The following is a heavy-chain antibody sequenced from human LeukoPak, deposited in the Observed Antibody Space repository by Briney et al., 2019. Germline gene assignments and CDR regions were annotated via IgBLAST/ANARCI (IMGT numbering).Heavy chain of an antibody. J-gene: IGHJ4*02. CDR2: ISWNSGSI. CDR1: GFTFDDYA. D-gene: IGHD1-26*01. Sequence: PGRSLRLSCAASGFTFDDYAMHWVRQAPGKGLEWVSGISWNSGSIGYADSVKGRFTISRDNAKNSLYLQMNSLRAEDTALYYCAKEDGATGGDYWGQGTLVTVSS. CDR3: AKEDGATGGDY. V-gene: IGHV3-9*01.